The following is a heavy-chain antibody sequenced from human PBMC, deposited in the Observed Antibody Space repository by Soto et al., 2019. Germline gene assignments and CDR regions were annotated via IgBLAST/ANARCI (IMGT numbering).Heavy chain of an antibody. CDR3: AKDRGYCTSTSCYRGVAYDY. D-gene: IGHD2-2*01. CDR1: GFTFTSYA. Sequence: GGSLRLSCAASGFTFTSYAMSWVRQAPGKGLEWVSAISGSGGSTYYADSVKGRFTISRDNSKNTLYLQMNSLRAEDTAVYYCAKDRGYCTSTSCYRGVAYDYWGQGTLVTV. J-gene: IGHJ4*02. CDR2: ISGSGGST. V-gene: IGHV3-23*01.